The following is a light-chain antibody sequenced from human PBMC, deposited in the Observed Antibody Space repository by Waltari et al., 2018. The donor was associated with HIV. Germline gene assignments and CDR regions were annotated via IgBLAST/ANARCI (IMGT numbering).Light chain of an antibody. J-gene: IGKJ4*01. V-gene: IGKV4-1*01. CDR2: WAS. Sequence: VMTQSPDSLAVSLRERVTINCKSSQSVLYSSNNKNYLAWYQQKPGQPPKLLVYWASTRESGVPGRFSGSGSGTDFTLTISSLQAEDVAVYYCQQYYSSPLTFGGGTKVEIK. CDR3: QQYYSSPLT. CDR1: QSVLYSSNNKNY.